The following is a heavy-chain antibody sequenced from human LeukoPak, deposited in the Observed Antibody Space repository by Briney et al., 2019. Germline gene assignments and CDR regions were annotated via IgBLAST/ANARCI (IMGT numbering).Heavy chain of an antibody. CDR1: GYTFTNYD. D-gene: IGHD2-15*01. V-gene: IGHV1-8*01. CDR3: ARGRYCSGGSCYYLTEYFQH. Sequence: GASVKVTCKASGYTFTNYDINWVRQATGQGLAWMGWMNPNSGNTGYAQKFQGRVTMTRNTSISTAYMELSSLRSEDTAVYYCARGRYCSGGSCYYLTEYFQHWGQGTLVTVSS. J-gene: IGHJ1*01. CDR2: MNPNSGNT.